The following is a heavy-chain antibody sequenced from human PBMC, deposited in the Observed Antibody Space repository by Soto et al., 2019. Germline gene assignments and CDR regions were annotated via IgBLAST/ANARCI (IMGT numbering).Heavy chain of an antibody. Sequence: QVQLVQSGAEVKKPGASVTVSCKASGYNFMTYSVQWVRQAPGQGLEWMGWINPGSGDTKYSDKFQGRVAITSDPSASTVYMELCRLRSEDATVYFCARLRVLWFAEPAYWGQGTVVTVSS. D-gene: IGHD3-10*01. V-gene: IGHV1-3*01. J-gene: IGHJ1*01. CDR3: ARLRVLWFAEPAY. CDR2: INPGSGDT. CDR1: GYNFMTYS.